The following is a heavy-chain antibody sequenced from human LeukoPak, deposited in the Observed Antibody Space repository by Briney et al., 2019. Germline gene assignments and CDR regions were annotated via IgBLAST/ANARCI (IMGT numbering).Heavy chain of an antibody. CDR1: GFTFSSYG. CDR3: AKGHSYYYDSSGEPYFDY. V-gene: IGHV3-33*06. D-gene: IGHD3-22*01. CDR2: IWYDGSNK. Sequence: GRSLRLSCAASGFTFSSYGMHWVRQAPGKGLEWVAVIWYDGSNKYYADSVKGRFTISRDNSKNTLYLQMNSLRAEDTAVYYCAKGHSYYYDSSGEPYFDYRGQGTLVTVSS. J-gene: IGHJ4*02.